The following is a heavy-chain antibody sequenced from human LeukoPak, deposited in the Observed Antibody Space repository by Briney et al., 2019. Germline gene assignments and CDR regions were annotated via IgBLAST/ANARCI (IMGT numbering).Heavy chain of an antibody. CDR3: ARDLAYNWFDP. J-gene: IGHJ5*02. CDR1: GGSISSYY. Sequence: SETLSLTCTVSGGSISSYYWSWIRQPAGKGLEWIGRIYTTGSTNYNPSLKSRVTMSVDMSKNQFSLKLSSVTAADTALYYCARDLAYNWFDPWGQGTLVTVSS. CDR2: IYTTGST. V-gene: IGHV4-4*07.